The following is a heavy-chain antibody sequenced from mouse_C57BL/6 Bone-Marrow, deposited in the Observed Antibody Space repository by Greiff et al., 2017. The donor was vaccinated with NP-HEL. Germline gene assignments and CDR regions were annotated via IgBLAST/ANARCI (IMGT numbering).Heavy chain of an antibody. Sequence: EVKVVESGGGLVKPGGSLKLSCAASGFTFSSYTMSWVRQTPEKRLEWVATISGGGGNTYYPDSVKGRFTISRDNAKNTLYLQMSSLRSEDTALYYCAVTGTTRFAYWGQGTLVTVSA. J-gene: IGHJ3*01. V-gene: IGHV5-9*01. D-gene: IGHD4-1*01. CDR2: ISGGGGNT. CDR3: AVTGTTRFAY. CDR1: GFTFSSYT.